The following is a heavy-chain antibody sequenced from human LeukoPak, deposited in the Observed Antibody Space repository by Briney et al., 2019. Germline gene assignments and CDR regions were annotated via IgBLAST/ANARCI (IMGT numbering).Heavy chain of an antibody. CDR3: ARLADCSSSSCRSFDY. J-gene: IGHJ4*02. CDR2: INPNRGFT. V-gene: IGHV1-2*02. Sequence: ASVNVSCQASGCPFTGYYLHWVRPAAGKGLEWMGWINPNRGFTNYAQKFQGRVTMTRDTSISTAYMELSRLRSDDTAVYYCARLADCSSSSCRSFDYWGQGTLVTVSS. D-gene: IGHD2-2*01. CDR1: GCPFTGYY.